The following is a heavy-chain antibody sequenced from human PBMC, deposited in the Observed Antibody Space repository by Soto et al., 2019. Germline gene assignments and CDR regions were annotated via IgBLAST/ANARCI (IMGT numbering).Heavy chain of an antibody. CDR2: VNYSVRT. CDR1: GGSLSDYY. D-gene: IGHD2-8*01. CDR3: ARGVLLMVYATLDQ. J-gene: IGHJ4*02. V-gene: IGHV4-34*01. Sequence: QVQLQQWGAGLLKPSETLSLTCAVYGGSLSDYYWTWIRQPPGKGPEWIGEVNYSVRTNYNPSLKSRVTISIDTSSSQFYLTLSSVTAAATAVYYCARGVLLMVYATLDQWGQGTLVTISS.